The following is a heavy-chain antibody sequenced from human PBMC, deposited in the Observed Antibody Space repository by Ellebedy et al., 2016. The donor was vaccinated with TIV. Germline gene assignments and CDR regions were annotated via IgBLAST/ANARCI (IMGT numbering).Heavy chain of an antibody. CDR1: GGTFSSYA. CDR3: ARGGSSSAGYNWFNP. D-gene: IGHD6-6*01. Sequence: SVKVSXXASGGTFSSYAISWVRQAPGQGLEWMGGIIPIFGTANYAQKFQGRVTITADESTSTAYMELSSLRSEDTAVYYCARGGSSSAGYNWFNPWGLGTLVTVSS. CDR2: IIPIFGTA. V-gene: IGHV1-69*13. J-gene: IGHJ5*02.